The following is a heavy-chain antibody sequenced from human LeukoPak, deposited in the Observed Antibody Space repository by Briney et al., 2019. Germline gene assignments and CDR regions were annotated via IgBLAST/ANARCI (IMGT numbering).Heavy chain of an antibody. J-gene: IGHJ4*02. Sequence: ASVKVSCKASGYTFTGYNMHWVRQAPGQRLEWMGWINPNSGGTNYAQKFQGRVTMTRDTSINTAYLELGRLTSDDTAIYYCTKEGVEGYWGQGTLVTVSS. CDR3: TKEGVEGY. CDR1: GYTFTGYN. V-gene: IGHV1-2*02. CDR2: INPNSGGT.